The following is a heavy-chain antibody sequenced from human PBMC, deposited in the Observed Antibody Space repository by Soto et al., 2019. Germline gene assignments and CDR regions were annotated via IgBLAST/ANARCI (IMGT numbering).Heavy chain of an antibody. CDR1: GGSFSGYY. D-gene: IGHD3-10*01. CDR2: INHSGST. J-gene: IGHJ6*02. V-gene: IGHV4-34*01. Sequence: LSLTCAVYGGSFSGYYWSWIRQPPGKGLEWIGEINHSGSTNYNPSLKSRVTISVDTSKNQFSLKLSSVTAADTAVYYCAREGWDYYGSGSYYRSPPLKYYYGMDVWGQGTTVTVSS. CDR3: AREGWDYYGSGSYYRSPPLKYYYGMDV.